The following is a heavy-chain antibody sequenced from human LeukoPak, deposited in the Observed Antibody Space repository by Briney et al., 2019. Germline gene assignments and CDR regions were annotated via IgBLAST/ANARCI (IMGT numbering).Heavy chain of an antibody. CDR2: INHSGST. CDR3: AGARLWFGETPRWFDP. CDR1: GGSFSGYY. D-gene: IGHD3-10*01. Sequence: KPSETLSLTCAVYGGSFSGYYWSWIRQPPGKGLEWIGEINHSGSTNYNPSLKSRVTISVDTSKNQFSLKLSSVTAADTAVYYCAGARLWFGETPRWFDPWGQGTLVTVSS. J-gene: IGHJ5*02. V-gene: IGHV4-34*01.